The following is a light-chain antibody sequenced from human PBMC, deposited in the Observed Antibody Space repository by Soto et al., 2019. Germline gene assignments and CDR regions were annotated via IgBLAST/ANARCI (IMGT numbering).Light chain of an antibody. V-gene: IGLV2-14*03. CDR3: SSYTTRNTLV. CDR1: SSDVGAYNF. J-gene: IGLJ2*01. Sequence: QSALTQPASVSGSPGQSITISCTGTSSDVGAYNFVSWYQQHPGKAPKLMIYDVTNRPSGVSSRFSGSKSGNPASLAISGLQAEDEADYYCSSYTTRNTLVFGGGTKVTVL. CDR2: DVT.